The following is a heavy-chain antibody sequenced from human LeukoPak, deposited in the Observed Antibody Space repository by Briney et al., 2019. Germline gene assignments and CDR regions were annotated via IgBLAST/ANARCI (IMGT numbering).Heavy chain of an antibody. V-gene: IGHV3-23*01. Sequence: GGSLRLSCAASVFTFSSYAMYWGRQAPGKGLEWVSGIFGSGGSTHYADSVKGRFTISRDNSKNTVYLQMNSLRAEDTAVYYCAKTTTGYSSGRFPGWPVDYWGQGTLVTVSS. CDR3: AKTTTGYSSGRFPGWPVDY. D-gene: IGHD6-19*01. CDR2: IFGSGGST. CDR1: VFTFSSYA. J-gene: IGHJ4*02.